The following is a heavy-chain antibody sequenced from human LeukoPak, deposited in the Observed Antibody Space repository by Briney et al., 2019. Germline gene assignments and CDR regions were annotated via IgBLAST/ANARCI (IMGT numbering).Heavy chain of an antibody. J-gene: IGHJ4*02. Sequence: SETLSLTCTVSGGSISSHYWSWIRQPPGKGLEWIGYIYYSGSTNYNPSLKSRVTISVDTSKNQFSLKLSSVTAADTAVYYCARGDSGWYGLFDYWGQGTLVTVSS. CDR1: GGSISSHY. D-gene: IGHD6-19*01. CDR2: IYYSGST. V-gene: IGHV4-59*11. CDR3: ARGDSGWYGLFDY.